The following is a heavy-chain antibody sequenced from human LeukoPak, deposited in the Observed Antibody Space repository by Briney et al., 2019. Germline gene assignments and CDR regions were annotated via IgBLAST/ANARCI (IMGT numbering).Heavy chain of an antibody. CDR3: ARLEYYDFWSGPNWFDP. Sequence: GASVKVSCKASGYTFTSYGINWVRQATGQGLEWMGWMNPNSGNTGYAQKFQGRVTMTRNTSISTAYMELSSLRSEDTAVYYCARLEYYDFWSGPNWFDPWGQGTLVTVSS. CDR1: GYTFTSYG. CDR2: MNPNSGNT. V-gene: IGHV1-8*01. D-gene: IGHD3-3*01. J-gene: IGHJ5*02.